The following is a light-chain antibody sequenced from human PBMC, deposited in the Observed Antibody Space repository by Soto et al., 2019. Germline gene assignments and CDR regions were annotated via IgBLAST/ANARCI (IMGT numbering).Light chain of an antibody. V-gene: IGKV1-5*03. Sequence: DIPMTQSPSTLSASVGDRVTITCRASQSISSWLAWYQQKPGKAPKLLIYKASSLESGVPSRFSGSGSGTEFTLTISSLQPEDFATYYCQQYNSYSTFGQGTKLEIK. CDR3: QQYNSYST. CDR2: KAS. CDR1: QSISSW. J-gene: IGKJ2*01.